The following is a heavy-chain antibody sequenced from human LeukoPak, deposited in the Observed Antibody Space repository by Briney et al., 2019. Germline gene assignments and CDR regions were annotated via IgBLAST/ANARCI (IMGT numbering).Heavy chain of an antibody. CDR2: IYTSGST. J-gene: IGHJ5*02. CDR3: ASSIPGASRIWFNP. D-gene: IGHD1-26*01. Sequence: PSETLSLTCTVSGGSISSYYWSWIRQPAGKGLEWIGRIYTSGSTNYNPSLKSRVTMSVDTSKNQFSLKLSSVTAADTAVYYCASSIPGASRIWFNPWGQGTPVTVSS. V-gene: IGHV4-4*07. CDR1: GGSISSYY.